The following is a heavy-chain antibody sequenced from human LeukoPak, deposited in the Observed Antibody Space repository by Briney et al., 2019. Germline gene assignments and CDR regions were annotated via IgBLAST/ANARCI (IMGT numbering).Heavy chain of an antibody. V-gene: IGHV1-2*02. Sequence: ASVKVSCKASGYTFTGYYMHWVRQAPGQGLEWMGWINPNSGGTNYAQKFQGRVTMTRDTSISTAYMELSRLRSDDTAVYYCARFPPPLYDSSGYYSGWGQGTLVTVSS. J-gene: IGHJ4*02. CDR2: INPNSGGT. D-gene: IGHD3-22*01. CDR3: ARFPPPLYDSSGYYSG. CDR1: GYTFTGYY.